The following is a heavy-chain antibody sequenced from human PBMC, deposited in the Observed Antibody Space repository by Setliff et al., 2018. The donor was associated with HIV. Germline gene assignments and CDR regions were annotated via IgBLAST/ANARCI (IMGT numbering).Heavy chain of an antibody. CDR3: ARSISSGWYYGYFDY. D-gene: IGHD6-19*01. V-gene: IGHV4-59*12. Sequence: SETLSLTCTVSGGSISSYYWSWIRQPPGKGLEWIGYIYYSGSTNYNPSLKRRVTMSVDTSKNHFSLKLRSVTAADTAVYYCARSISSGWYYGYFDYWGQGTLVTVSS. CDR2: IYYSGST. CDR1: GGSISSYY. J-gene: IGHJ4*02.